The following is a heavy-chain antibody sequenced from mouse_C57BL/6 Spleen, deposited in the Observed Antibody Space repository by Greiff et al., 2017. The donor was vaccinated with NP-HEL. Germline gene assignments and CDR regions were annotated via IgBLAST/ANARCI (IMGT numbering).Heavy chain of an antibody. D-gene: IGHD1-1*01. Sequence: QVQLQQSGAELARPGASVKLSCKASGYTFTSYGISWVKQRTGQGLEWIGEIYPRSGNTYYNEKFKGKATLTADKSSSTAYMELRSLTSEDSAVYFCARWDGSSYGYYFDYWGQGTTLTVSS. CDR1: GYTFTSYG. CDR2: IYPRSGNT. V-gene: IGHV1-81*01. CDR3: ARWDGSSYGYYFDY. J-gene: IGHJ2*01.